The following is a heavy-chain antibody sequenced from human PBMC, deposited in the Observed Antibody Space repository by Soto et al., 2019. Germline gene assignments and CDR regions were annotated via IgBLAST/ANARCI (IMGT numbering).Heavy chain of an antibody. CDR1: GYTFTGYY. J-gene: IGHJ6*02. Sequence: ASVKVSCKASGYTFTGYYMHWVRQAPGQGLEWMGWINPNSGGTNYAQKFQGRVTMTRDTSISTAYMELSRLRSDDTAVYYCARRIAAAGIPGYYYYGMDVWGQGTTVTVS. D-gene: IGHD6-13*01. V-gene: IGHV1-2*02. CDR3: ARRIAAAGIPGYYYYGMDV. CDR2: INPNSGGT.